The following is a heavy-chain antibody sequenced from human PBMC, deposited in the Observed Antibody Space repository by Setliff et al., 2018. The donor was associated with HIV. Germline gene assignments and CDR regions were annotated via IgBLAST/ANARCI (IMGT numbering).Heavy chain of an antibody. D-gene: IGHD1-26*01. J-gene: IGHJ6*02. CDR1: GFTFSSYW. V-gene: IGHV3-7*01. Sequence: LSLSCAASGFTFSSYWMNWVRQAPGKGLEWVANIKQDGSEKYYVDSVKGRFTISRDNAKNSLYLQMNSLRADDTAVYFCARPTNIDTLYYGSQTFYMYYYGLDVWGQGTTVTVSS. CDR2: IKQDGSEK. CDR3: ARPTNIDTLYYGSQTFYMYYYGLDV.